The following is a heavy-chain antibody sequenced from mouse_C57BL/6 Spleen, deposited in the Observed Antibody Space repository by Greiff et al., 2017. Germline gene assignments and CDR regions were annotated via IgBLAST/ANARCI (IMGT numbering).Heavy chain of an antibody. Sequence: QVQLQQSGTVLARPGASVKMSCKTSGYTFTSYWMHWVKQRPGQGLEWIGNLYPSDSETHYNQKFKDKATLTVDKSSSTAYMQLSSLTSEDSAVYYCASLGRGDFDYWGQGTTLTVSS. D-gene: IGHD4-1*01. J-gene: IGHJ2*01. CDR2: LYPSDSET. CDR3: ASLGRGDFDY. V-gene: IGHV1-61*01. CDR1: GYTFTSYW.